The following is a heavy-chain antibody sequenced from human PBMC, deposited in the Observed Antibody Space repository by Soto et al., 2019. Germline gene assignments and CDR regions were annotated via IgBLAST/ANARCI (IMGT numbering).Heavy chain of an antibody. CDR2: IIPIFGTA. CDR3: ARFPYCSGGSCYSFGGNWFDP. J-gene: IGHJ5*02. V-gene: IGHV1-69*12. Sequence: QVQLVQSGAEVKKPGSSVKVSCKASGGTFSSYAISWVRQAPGQGLEWMGGIIPIFGTANYAQKFQGRVKITADESTSTAYMELSSLRSEDTAVYYCARFPYCSGGSCYSFGGNWFDPWGQGTLVTVSS. CDR1: GGTFSSYA. D-gene: IGHD2-15*01.